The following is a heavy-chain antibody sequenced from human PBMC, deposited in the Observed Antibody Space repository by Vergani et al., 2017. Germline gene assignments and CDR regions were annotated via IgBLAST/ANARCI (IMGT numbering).Heavy chain of an antibody. V-gene: IGHV3-23*04. CDR1: GFTFRNYA. J-gene: IGHJ4*02. CDR3: ARAQWLVPDFDY. D-gene: IGHD6-19*01. Sequence: EVQMVESGGGLVKPGGSLRLSCVASGFTFRNYAMTWVRQAPGKGLEWVSIISDNGGTTYYADSGKGRFTISSDNSKDTLYLQMNSLRAEDTAVYYCARAQWLVPDFDYWGQGTLVTVSS. CDR2: ISDNGGTT.